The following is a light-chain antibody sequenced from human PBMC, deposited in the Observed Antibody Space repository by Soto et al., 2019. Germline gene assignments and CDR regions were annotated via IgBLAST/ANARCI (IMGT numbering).Light chain of an antibody. CDR1: SSDVGGYNY. CDR2: EVS. CDR3: SSYAGSSPYV. J-gene: IGLJ1*01. Sequence: QSVLTQPPSASGSPGQSVTISCTGTSSDVGGYNYVSWYQQHPGKAPKLMIYEVSKRPSGVPDRCSGSKSGNTASLTVSGLQAEDEADYYCSSYAGSSPYVFGTGTKLTVL. V-gene: IGLV2-8*01.